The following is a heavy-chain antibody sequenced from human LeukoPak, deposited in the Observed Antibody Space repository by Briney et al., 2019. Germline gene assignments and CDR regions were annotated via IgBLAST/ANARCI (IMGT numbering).Heavy chain of an antibody. CDR2: INHSGST. CDR3: ARAIVELRASGSYPDY. V-gene: IGHV4-39*07. J-gene: IGHJ4*02. CDR1: GGSISSGSYY. D-gene: IGHD1-26*01. Sequence: NPSETLSLTCTVSGGSISSGSYYWSWIRQPPGKGLEWIGEINHSGSTNYNPSLKSRVTISVDTSKNQFSLKLSSVTAADTAVYYCARAIVELRASGSYPDYWDQGTLVTVSS.